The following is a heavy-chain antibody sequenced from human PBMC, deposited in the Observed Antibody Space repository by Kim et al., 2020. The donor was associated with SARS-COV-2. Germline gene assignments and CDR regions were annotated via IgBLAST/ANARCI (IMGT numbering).Heavy chain of an antibody. V-gene: IGHV3-74*03. D-gene: IGHD3-22*01. J-gene: IGHJ4*02. CDR3: ASDLRSYDSSGYM. Sequence: TYEDSVKGRFTISRDNAKNTVSLQMSSLRDEDTAVYYCASDLRSYDSSGYMWGQGTLVTVSS.